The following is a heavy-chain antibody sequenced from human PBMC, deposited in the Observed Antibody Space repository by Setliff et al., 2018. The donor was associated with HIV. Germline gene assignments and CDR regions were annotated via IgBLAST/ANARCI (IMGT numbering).Heavy chain of an antibody. J-gene: IGHJ4*02. CDR3: ARDDPAGGIDY. CDR1: GFTFSDYY. Sequence: GGSLRLSCAASGFTFSDYYMSWIRQSPGKGLEWISYISSSGTTIHYADSVKGRFTISRDNAKNSLYLEMNSLRAEETAVYYCARDDPAGGIDYWGQGTLVTVSS. V-gene: IGHV3-11*04. CDR2: ISSSGTTI. D-gene: IGHD1-26*01.